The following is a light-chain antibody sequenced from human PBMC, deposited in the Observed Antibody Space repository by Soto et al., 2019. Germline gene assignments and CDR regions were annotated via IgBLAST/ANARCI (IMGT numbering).Light chain of an antibody. V-gene: IGKV1-27*01. Sequence: DIQMTQSPSSLSASVGDRVTITCRASQCISNYLAWYQQKPGKVPKLLIYGASTLQSGVPSRFSGSGSGTDFTLTISSLQPEDVATYYCQKYNSAPWTFGQGTKVEIK. CDR3: QKYNSAPWT. J-gene: IGKJ1*01. CDR1: QCISNY. CDR2: GAS.